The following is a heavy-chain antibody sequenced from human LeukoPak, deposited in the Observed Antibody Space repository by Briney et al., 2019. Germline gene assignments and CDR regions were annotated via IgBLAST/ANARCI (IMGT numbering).Heavy chain of an antibody. CDR1: GGTFSSYA. Sequence: ASVRVSCKASGGTFSSYAISWVRQAPGQGLEWMGRIIPILGIANYAQKFQGRVTITADKSTSTAYMELSSLRSEDTAVYYCASDYYGSGSYPTWGQGTLVTVSS. CDR2: IIPILGIA. CDR3: ASDYYGSGSYPT. J-gene: IGHJ5*02. V-gene: IGHV1-69*04. D-gene: IGHD3-10*01.